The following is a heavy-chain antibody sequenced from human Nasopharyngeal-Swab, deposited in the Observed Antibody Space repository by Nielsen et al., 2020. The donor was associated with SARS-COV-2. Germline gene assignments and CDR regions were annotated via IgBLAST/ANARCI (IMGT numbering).Heavy chain of an antibody. CDR3: AAAASYDSSGYYSDY. D-gene: IGHD3-22*01. Sequence: SVKVSCKASGFTFTSSAVQWVRQARGQRLEWIGWIVVGSGNTNYAQKFQERVTITRDMSTSTAYMELSSLRSEDTAVYYCAAAASYDSSGYYSDYWGQGTLATVSS. CDR1: GFTFTSSA. CDR2: IVVGSGNT. V-gene: IGHV1-58*01. J-gene: IGHJ4*02.